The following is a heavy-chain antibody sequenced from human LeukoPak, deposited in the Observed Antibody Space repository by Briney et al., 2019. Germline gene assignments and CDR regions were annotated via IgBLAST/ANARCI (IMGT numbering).Heavy chain of an antibody. CDR2: IKQDGSQK. CDR1: GFTFSNYW. CDR3: AKDPNGDYIGTFDI. J-gene: IGHJ3*02. Sequence: GGSLRLSCIGSGFTFSNYWMVWVRQAPGKGLEWVANIKQDGSQKYYVDSVKGRFTISRDNAKNSMYLQMDSLRAEDTAVYYCAKDPNGDYIGTFDIWGQGTMVTVSS. D-gene: IGHD4-17*01. V-gene: IGHV3-7*03.